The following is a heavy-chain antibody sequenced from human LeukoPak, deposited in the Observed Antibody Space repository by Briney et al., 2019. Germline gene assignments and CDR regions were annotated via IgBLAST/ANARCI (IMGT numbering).Heavy chain of an antibody. CDR3: ARFDYVWGTHGMDAFDI. D-gene: IGHD3-16*01. CDR2: FHHSGST. J-gene: IGHJ3*02. V-gene: IGHV4-38-2*01. Sequence: SETLSLTCAVSGYSISRGYSWAWVRQPPGKGLEWIGSFHHSGSTFYNPSLKSRVTISADRSKNQFSLRLSSVTAADTAVYSCARFDYVWGTHGMDAFDIWGQGTMVTVSS. CDR1: GYSISRGYS.